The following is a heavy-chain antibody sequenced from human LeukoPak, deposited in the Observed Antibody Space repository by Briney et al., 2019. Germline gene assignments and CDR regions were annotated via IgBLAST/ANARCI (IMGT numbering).Heavy chain of an antibody. J-gene: IGHJ6*03. CDR2: IFYHGNT. Sequence: SETLSLTCAVYGGSFSGYYWSWLRQPPGKGLEWIAYIFYHGNTKYNPSLKSRVTISVDTSKTQFSLKVTSVTAADTAVYYCARAPRDRGYCGATSCFEYMDVWGRGTTVTISS. CDR3: ARAPRDRGYCGATSCFEYMDV. V-gene: IGHV4-59*01. CDR1: GGSFSGYY. D-gene: IGHD2-2*01.